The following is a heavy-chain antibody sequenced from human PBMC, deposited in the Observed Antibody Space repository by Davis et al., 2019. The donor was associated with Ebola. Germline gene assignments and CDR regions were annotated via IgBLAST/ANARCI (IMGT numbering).Heavy chain of an antibody. CDR1: GFTFPSYW. CDR2: IRYDGSNE. J-gene: IGHJ6*02. D-gene: IGHD2-8*02. CDR3: ARDYWPHSDYYYGMDV. V-gene: IGHV3-33*08. Sequence: GESLKISCAGSGFTFPSYWMNWVRQAPGKGLEWVATIRYDGSNEHYAASVKGRFTISRDNSKNTVYLQMNGLRAEDTAVYFCARDYWPHSDYYYGMDVWGQGTTVTVSS.